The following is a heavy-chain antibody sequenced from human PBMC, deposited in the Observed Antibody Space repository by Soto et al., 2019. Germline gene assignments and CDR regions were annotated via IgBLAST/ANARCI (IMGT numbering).Heavy chain of an antibody. CDR1: GYTFTSYY. J-gene: IGHJ5*02. V-gene: IGHV1-46*03. CDR2: INPSGGYT. Sequence: EASVKVSCKASGYTFTSYYMNWVRQAPGQGLEWLGIINPSGGYTTYAQRFPGRVTMTSDTSTSTVHMELGSLTSEDTAVYYCARGGGIVVVTAPYDPWGQGTLITVPQ. D-gene: IGHD2-21*02. CDR3: ARGGGIVVVTAPYDP.